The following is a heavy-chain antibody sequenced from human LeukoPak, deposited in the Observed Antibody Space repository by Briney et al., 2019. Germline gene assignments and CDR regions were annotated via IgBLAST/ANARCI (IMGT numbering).Heavy chain of an antibody. Sequence: SETLSLTCTVSGGSISSGGYYWSWIRQHPGKGLEWIGYIYYSGSTYYNPSLKSRVTISVDTSKNQFSLKLSSVTAADTAVYYCARGGSVFMITFGGVIVSSYAFDIWGQGTMVTVSS. CDR1: GGSISSGGYY. J-gene: IGHJ3*02. D-gene: IGHD3-16*02. CDR2: IYYSGST. CDR3: ARGGSVFMITFGGVIVSSYAFDI. V-gene: IGHV4-31*03.